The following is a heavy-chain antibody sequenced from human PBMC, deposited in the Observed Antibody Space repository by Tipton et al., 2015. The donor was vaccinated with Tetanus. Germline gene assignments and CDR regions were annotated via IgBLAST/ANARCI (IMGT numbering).Heavy chain of an antibody. CDR3: ARDSSMAVAAPILWY. J-gene: IGHJ4*02. Sequence: SLRLSCAASGLAFSSYWMHWVRQAPGKGLVWVSRINSDGSSTSYADSVKGRFTISRDNAKNTLYLQMNSLRAEDTAVYYCARDSSMAVAAPILWYWGQGTLVTVSS. D-gene: IGHD6-19*01. CDR2: INSDGSST. V-gene: IGHV3-74*01. CDR1: GLAFSSYW.